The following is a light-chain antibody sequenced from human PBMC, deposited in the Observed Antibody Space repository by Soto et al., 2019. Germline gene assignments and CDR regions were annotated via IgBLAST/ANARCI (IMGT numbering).Light chain of an antibody. CDR1: SSDVGGYNY. CDR3: SSYTSSSTLVV. V-gene: IGLV2-14*03. J-gene: IGLJ2*01. CDR2: DVS. Sequence: QSALTQPASVSGSPGKSITISCTGTSSDVGGYNYVSWYQQHPGKAPKLMIYDVSNRPSGVSNRFSGSKSGNMASLTISGLQAEDEADYYCSSYTSSSTLVVFGGGTKLTVL.